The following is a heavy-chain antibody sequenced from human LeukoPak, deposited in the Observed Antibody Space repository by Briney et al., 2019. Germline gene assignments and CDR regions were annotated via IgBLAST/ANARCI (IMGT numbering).Heavy chain of an antibody. CDR1: GFTFSSYS. J-gene: IGHJ4*02. V-gene: IGHV3-48*04. D-gene: IGHD4-17*01. CDR2: ISSSGSTI. CDR3: ARDPPPNTVTDFDY. Sequence: GGSLRLSCAASGFTFSSYSMNWVRQAPGKGLEWVSYISSSGSTIYYADSVKGRFTISRDNAKNSLYLQMNSLRAEDTAVYYCARDPPPNTVTDFDYWGQGTLVTVSS.